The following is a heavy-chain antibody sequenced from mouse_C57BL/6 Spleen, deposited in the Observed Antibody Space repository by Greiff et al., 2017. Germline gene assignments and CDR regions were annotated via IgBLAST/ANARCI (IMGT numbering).Heavy chain of an antibody. V-gene: IGHV1-69*01. D-gene: IGHD1-1*01. CDR2: IDPSDSYT. Sequence: QVQLQQPGAELVMPGASVKLSCKASGYTFTSYWMHWVKQRPGQGLEWIGEIDPSDSYTNYNQKFKGKSTLTVDKSSSTAYMQLSSLTSEDSAVYYCARDYGTYEGYFDVWGTGTTVTVPS. CDR3: ARDYGTYEGYFDV. CDR1: GYTFTSYW. J-gene: IGHJ1*03.